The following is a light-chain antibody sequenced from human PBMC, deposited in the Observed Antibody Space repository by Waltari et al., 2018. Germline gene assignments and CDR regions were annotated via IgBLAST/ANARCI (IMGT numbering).Light chain of an antibody. V-gene: IGLV2-11*01. J-gene: IGLJ1*01. CDR1: SSDIGGYDY. CDR2: EFT. Sequence: QSALPQPRSVSGSPGQSVTIPCTGTSSDIGGYDYVSWYQQHPGKAPKPFIYEFTKRPSGVPDRFSGSRSGTTASLTISGLQPEDEADYYCCSYAGGSYVFRTGTKVTVL. CDR3: CSYAGGSYV.